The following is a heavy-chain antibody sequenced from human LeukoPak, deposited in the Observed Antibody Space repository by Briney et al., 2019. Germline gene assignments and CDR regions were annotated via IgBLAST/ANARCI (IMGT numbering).Heavy chain of an antibody. Sequence: GGSLRLSCAASGFTFSSYSMNWVRQAPGKGLEWVSSISSSSSYIYYADSVKGRFTISGDNAKNSLYLQMNSLRAEDTAVYYCARSVRCSSTSCYTGILGYWGQGTLVTVSS. CDR3: ARSVRCSSTSCYTGILGY. J-gene: IGHJ4*02. CDR2: ISSSSSYI. CDR1: GFTFSSYS. D-gene: IGHD2-2*02. V-gene: IGHV3-21*01.